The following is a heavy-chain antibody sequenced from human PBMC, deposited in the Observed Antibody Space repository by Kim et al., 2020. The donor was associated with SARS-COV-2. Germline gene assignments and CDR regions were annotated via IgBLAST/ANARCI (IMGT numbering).Heavy chain of an antibody. CDR1: GYTFTGYY. J-gene: IGHJ6*02. CDR2: INPNSGGT. Sequence: ASVKVSCKASGYTFTGYYMHWVRQAPGQGLEWMGWINPNSGGTNYAQKFQGRVTMTRDTSISTAYMELSRLRSDDTAVYYCAREGGQTGTKILTYYYYGMDVWGQGTTVTVSS. CDR3: AREGGQTGTKILTYYYYGMDV. V-gene: IGHV1-2*02. D-gene: IGHD1-1*01.